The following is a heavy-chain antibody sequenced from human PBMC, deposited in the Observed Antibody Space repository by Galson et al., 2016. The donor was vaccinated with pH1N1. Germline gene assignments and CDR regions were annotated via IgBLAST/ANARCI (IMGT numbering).Heavy chain of an antibody. V-gene: IGHV3-74*01. J-gene: IGHJ4*02. D-gene: IGHD5-24*01. CDR3: AKDLAGREDF. Sequence: SLRLSCAGSGFNFSRYWMHWVRQAPGKGLMWVSRINEDGSHTSYADSVRGRFTITRDNSRDTLYLQMNSLRDDDSAVYYCAKDLAGREDFWGQGVQVTVSS. CDR2: INEDGSHT. CDR1: GFNFSRYW.